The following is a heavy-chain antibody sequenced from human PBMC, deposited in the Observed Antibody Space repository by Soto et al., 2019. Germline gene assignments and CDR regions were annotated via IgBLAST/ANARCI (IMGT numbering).Heavy chain of an antibody. V-gene: IGHV1-18*01. CDR3: ARVLLWFGESYYYYYMDV. Sequence: GASVKVSCKASGYTFTSYGISWVRQAPGQGLEWMGWISAYNGNTNYAQKLQGRVTMTTDTSTSTAYMELRSLRSDDTAVYYCARVLLWFGESYYYYYMDVWGKGTTVTVSS. D-gene: IGHD3-10*01. CDR2: ISAYNGNT. J-gene: IGHJ6*03. CDR1: GYTFTSYG.